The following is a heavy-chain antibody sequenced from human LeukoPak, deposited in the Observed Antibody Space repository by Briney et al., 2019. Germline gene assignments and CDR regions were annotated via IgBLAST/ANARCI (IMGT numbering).Heavy chain of an antibody. D-gene: IGHD3-16*01. Sequence: GASVKVSCKASGYTFTGYYMHWVRQAPGQGLEWMGWINPNSGGTSYAQKFQGRVTMTRDTSISTAYMELSRLRSDDTAVYYCAGTYDSDAFDIWGQGTMVTVSS. V-gene: IGHV1-2*02. CDR2: INPNSGGT. CDR1: GYTFTGYY. CDR3: AGTYDSDAFDI. J-gene: IGHJ3*02.